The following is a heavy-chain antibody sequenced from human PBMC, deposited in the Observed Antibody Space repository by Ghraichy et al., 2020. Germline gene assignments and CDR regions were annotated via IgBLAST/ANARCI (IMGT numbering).Heavy chain of an antibody. CDR2: IVGNGDST. D-gene: IGHD5-12*01. CDR1: GFTFSSYA. Sequence: GGSLRLSCAASGFTFSSYALSWVRQVPGKELEWVSAIVGNGDSTSYADSVKGRFTISRDNSEKTLFLQMNSLRAEDTAVYYCAKEGVLSIIVAYFDNWGQGTLVTVSS. J-gene: IGHJ4*02. CDR3: AKEGVLSIIVAYFDN. V-gene: IGHV3-23*01.